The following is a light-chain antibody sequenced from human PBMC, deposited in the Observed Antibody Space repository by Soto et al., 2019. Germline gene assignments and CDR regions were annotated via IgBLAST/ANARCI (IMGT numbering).Light chain of an antibody. Sequence: DVQMTQSPSSLSASVGDRVTITCRASQGIIDYLAWYQQKPGKAPNLLIYAASTLHSGVPSRFSGSGSGTDFTLTITNLQPEDVGTYYCQKYNTAPQTFGPVTKVEIK. CDR2: AAS. J-gene: IGKJ1*01. CDR3: QKYNTAPQT. V-gene: IGKV1-27*01. CDR1: QGIIDY.